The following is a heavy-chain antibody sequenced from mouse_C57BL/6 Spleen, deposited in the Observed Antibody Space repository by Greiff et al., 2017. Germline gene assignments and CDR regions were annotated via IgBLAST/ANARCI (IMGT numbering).Heavy chain of an antibody. V-gene: IGHV7-1*01. CDR3: ARESNYGYFDV. D-gene: IGHD2-5*01. J-gene: IGHJ1*03. CDR1: GFTFSDFY. Sequence: EVKVVESGGGLVQSGRSLRLSCATSGFTFSDFYMAWVRQAPGKGLEWIAASRNKANDYTTEYSASVKGRFIVSRDTSQSILYLQMNALRAEDTAIYYCARESNYGYFDVWGTGTTVTVSS. CDR2: SRNKANDYTT.